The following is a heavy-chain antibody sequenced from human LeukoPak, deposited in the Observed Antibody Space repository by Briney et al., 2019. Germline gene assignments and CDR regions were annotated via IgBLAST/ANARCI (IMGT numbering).Heavy chain of an antibody. J-gene: IGHJ6*03. CDR2: ILFDGSNK. CDR1: GCSFSKYD. Sequence: GGSLRLSCAASGCSFSKYDMHWVRQAPGKGLEWVAFILFDGSNKYYAYSVKGRFTISRDNSKHTLYMQMSSLRADDAAVYYCAKKAQSLRLNYMDVWGKGTSVTVSS. CDR3: AKKAQSLRLNYMDV. V-gene: IGHV3-30*02.